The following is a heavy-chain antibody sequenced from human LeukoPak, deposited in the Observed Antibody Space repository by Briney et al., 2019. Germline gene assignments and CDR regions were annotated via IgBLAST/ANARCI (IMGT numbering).Heavy chain of an antibody. D-gene: IGHD3-22*01. CDR1: GFTFSDYY. Sequence: GGSLRLSCAASGFTFSDYYMSWIRQAPGNGLEWVSYISSSSSYTNYADSVKGRFTISRDNAKNSLYLQMNSLRAEDTAVYYCASGGISSGYFYWGQGTLVTVSS. J-gene: IGHJ4*02. CDR2: ISSSSSYT. V-gene: IGHV3-11*03. CDR3: ASGGISSGYFY.